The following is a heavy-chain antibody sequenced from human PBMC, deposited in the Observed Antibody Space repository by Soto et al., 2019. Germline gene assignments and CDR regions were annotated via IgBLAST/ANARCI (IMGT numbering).Heavy chain of an antibody. CDR2: IGGTDGTT. J-gene: IGHJ6*01. CDR3: AKDYPKTHYGLEV. V-gene: IGHV3-23*01. CDR1: DSGFGDYA. Sequence: PWGSLRISCVSSDSGFGDYALNWVRQSPGKGLEWVSAIGGTDGTTYYADSVKGRFTISRDISMKTILLQMNSLRAEDTALYYCAKDYPKTHYGLEVWGQGTPVTVSS.